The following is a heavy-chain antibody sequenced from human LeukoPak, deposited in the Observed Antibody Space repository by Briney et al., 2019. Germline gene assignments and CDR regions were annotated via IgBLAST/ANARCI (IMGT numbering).Heavy chain of an antibody. V-gene: IGHV4-39*01. CDR2: IYYSGST. D-gene: IGHD6-13*01. CDR3: ARGTAQAGTEVGFDP. CDR1: GGSISSSSYY. J-gene: IGHJ5*02. Sequence: SETLSLTCTVSGGSISSSSYYWGWIRQPPGKGLEWIGSIYYSGSTYYNPSLKSRVTISVDTSKNQFSLKLSSVTAADTAVYYCARGTAQAGTEVGFDPWGQGTLVTVSS.